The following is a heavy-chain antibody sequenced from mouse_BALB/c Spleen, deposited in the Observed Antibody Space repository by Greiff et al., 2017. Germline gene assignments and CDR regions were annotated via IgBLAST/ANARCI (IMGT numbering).Heavy chain of an antibody. V-gene: IGHV1S137*01. J-gene: IGHJ4*01. CDR1: GYTFTDYA. D-gene: IGHD2-4*01. Sequence: VQLQQSGAELVRPGVSVKISCKGSGYTFTDYAMHWVKQSHAKSLEWFGVISTYYGDASYNQKFKGKATITVDKSSSTAYMELARLTSEDSAIYYCARDGAELRLMDYWGQGTSVTVSS. CDR2: ISTYYGDA. CDR3: ARDGAELRLMDY.